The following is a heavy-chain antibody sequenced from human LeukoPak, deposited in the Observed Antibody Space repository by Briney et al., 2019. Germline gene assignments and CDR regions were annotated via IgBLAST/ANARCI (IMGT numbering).Heavy chain of an antibody. CDR2: ISGYNGNT. CDR3: ARDLNTDYGDYDGSY. Sequence: ASVKVSCKASGYTFTRYGINWVWQAPGQGLEWMGWISGYNGNTKYAQNLQGRVTMTTDTSTSTAYMELRSLRSDDTAVYYCARDLNTDYGDYDGSYWGQGTLVTVSS. J-gene: IGHJ4*02. CDR1: GYTFTRYG. D-gene: IGHD4-17*01. V-gene: IGHV1-18*01.